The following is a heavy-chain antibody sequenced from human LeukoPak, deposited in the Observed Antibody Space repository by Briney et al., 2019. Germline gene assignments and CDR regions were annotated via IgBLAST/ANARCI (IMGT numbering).Heavy chain of an antibody. V-gene: IGHV1-18*01. CDR3: ASPQLTGDPHDAFDI. J-gene: IGHJ3*02. CDR2: ISAYNGNT. CDR1: GYTFTSYG. D-gene: IGHD7-27*01. Sequence: ASVKVSCKAPGYTFTSYGISWVRQAPGQGLEWMGWISAYNGNTNYAQKLQGRVTMTTDTSTSTAYMELRSLRSDDTAVYYCASPQLTGDPHDAFDIWGQGTMVTVSS.